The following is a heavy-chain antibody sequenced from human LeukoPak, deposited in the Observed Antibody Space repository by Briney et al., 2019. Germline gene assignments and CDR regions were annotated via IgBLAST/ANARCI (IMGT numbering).Heavy chain of an antibody. CDR3: ARHWV. J-gene: IGHJ4*02. Sequence: PGGSLRLSCAASGFTFSDYDMAWVRQAPGKGLEWVSTVSKSGDSTNYADSVKGRFTVSRDNSKDTLYLQMNNLRVDDAAVYYCARHWVWGQGTLVTVSS. CDR1: GFTFSDYD. CDR2: VSKSGDST. V-gene: IGHV3-23*01. D-gene: IGHD3-16*01.